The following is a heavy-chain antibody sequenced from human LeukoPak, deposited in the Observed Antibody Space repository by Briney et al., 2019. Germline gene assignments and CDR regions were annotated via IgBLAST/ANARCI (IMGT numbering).Heavy chain of an antibody. D-gene: IGHD3-9*01. CDR1: GGSFSGYY. Sequence: SETLSLTCAVYGGSFSGYYWSWIRQPPGKGLEWIGEINHSGSTNYNPSLKSRVTISVGTSKNQFSLKLSSVTAADTAVYYCARETPQYYDFLTGYSSYSFDSGGQGTRVTVPS. V-gene: IGHV4-34*01. J-gene: IGHJ4*02. CDR2: INHSGST. CDR3: ARETPQYYDFLTGYSSYSFDS.